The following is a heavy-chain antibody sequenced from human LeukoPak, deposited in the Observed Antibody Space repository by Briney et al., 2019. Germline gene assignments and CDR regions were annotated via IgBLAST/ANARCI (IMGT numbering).Heavy chain of an antibody. Sequence: GGSLRLSCAASGFNFDVFALFWVRQAPGQGLEYVSGINWNSGSIDYADSVKGRFTTSRDNSKNSLYLQMNSLRTEDTALYYCAKVGIGYYYGSGSYIPWNYGMDVWGQGTTVTVSS. CDR1: GFNFDVFA. J-gene: IGHJ6*02. D-gene: IGHD3-10*01. CDR2: INWNSGSI. V-gene: IGHV3-9*01. CDR3: AKVGIGYYYGSGSYIPWNYGMDV.